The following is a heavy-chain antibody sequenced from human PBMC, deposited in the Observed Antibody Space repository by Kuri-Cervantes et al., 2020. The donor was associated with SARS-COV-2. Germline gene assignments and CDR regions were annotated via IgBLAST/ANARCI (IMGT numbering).Heavy chain of an antibody. Sequence: SETLSLTCTVSGGSVSSGSYYWSWIRQPPGKGPEWIGYIYYSGSTNYNPSLKSRVTISVDTSKNQFSLKLSSVTAADTAVYYCARDGAGVAVAGTSNWFDPWGQGTLVTVSS. J-gene: IGHJ5*02. CDR3: ARDGAGVAVAGTSNWFDP. CDR2: IYYSGST. D-gene: IGHD6-19*01. V-gene: IGHV4-61*01. CDR1: GGSVSSGSYY.